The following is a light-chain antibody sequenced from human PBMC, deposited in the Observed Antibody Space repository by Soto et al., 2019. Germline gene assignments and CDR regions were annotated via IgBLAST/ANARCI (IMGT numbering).Light chain of an antibody. CDR3: QQRSKWPFT. V-gene: IGKV3-11*01. CDR2: DAS. Sequence: EIVLTQSPATLSLSPGERATLSCRASQSVSSYLAWYQQKPGQAPRLLIYDASNKATGIPARFSGSGSGTDFTLTMSSLEPGDFAVYYCQQRSKWPFTFGPGTKVDI. CDR1: QSVSSY. J-gene: IGKJ3*01.